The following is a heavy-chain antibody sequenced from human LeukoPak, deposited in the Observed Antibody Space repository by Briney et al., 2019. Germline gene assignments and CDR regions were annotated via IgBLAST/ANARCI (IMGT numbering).Heavy chain of an antibody. Sequence: PGGSLRLSCAASGFTFSSYWMHWVRQAPGKGLVWVSRINSDGSSTSYADSVKGRFTISRDNAKNTLYLQMNSLRAVDTAVYYCARGKAGVAGIPYYYYMDVWGKGTTVTVSS. CDR3: ARGKAGVAGIPYYYYMDV. J-gene: IGHJ6*03. D-gene: IGHD6-19*01. V-gene: IGHV3-74*01. CDR2: INSDGSST. CDR1: GFTFSSYW.